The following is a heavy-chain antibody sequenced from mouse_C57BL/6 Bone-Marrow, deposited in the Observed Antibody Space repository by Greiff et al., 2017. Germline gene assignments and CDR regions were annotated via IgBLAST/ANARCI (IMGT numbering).Heavy chain of an antibody. CDR3: ARWGVYYYGSSYLDY. CDR1: GYTFTSYW. D-gene: IGHD1-1*01. J-gene: IGHJ2*01. V-gene: IGHV1-52*01. CDR2: IDPSDSET. Sequence: VQLQQPGAELVRPGSSVKLSCKASGYTFTSYWMHWVKQRPIQGLEWIGNIDPSDSETHYNQKFKDKATLTVDKSSSTAYMQLSSLTSEDSAVYYCARWGVYYYGSSYLDYWGQGTTLTVSS.